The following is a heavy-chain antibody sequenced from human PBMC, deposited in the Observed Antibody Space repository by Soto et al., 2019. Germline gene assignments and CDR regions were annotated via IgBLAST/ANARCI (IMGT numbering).Heavy chain of an antibody. V-gene: IGHV4-39*07. Sequence: SETLSLTCTVSGGSISSSTYYWGWIRQSPGKGLEWIGSIYYSGSTYYNPSLKSRVTISVDTSKNQFSLKLSSVTAADTAVYYCAAGGGLPRYYWGQGTLVTVSS. CDR2: IYYSGST. J-gene: IGHJ4*02. D-gene: IGHD5-12*01. CDR1: GGSISSSTYY. CDR3: AAGGGLPRYY.